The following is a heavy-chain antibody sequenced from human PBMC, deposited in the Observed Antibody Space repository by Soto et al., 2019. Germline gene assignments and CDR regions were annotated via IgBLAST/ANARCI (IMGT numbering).Heavy chain of an antibody. Sequence: QMQLVESGGGVVQPGGSLRLSCAASGFTFNYYPMHWVRQAPGKGLEWVAVVSFDGSNKYYADSVKGRFTISKDNSKNTLYLQMNSLSREDTAVYYCARLPGPLVAVLYIYPLDGREAMSDVDVWGQGTTVTVSS. CDR3: ARLPGPLVAVLYIYPLDGREAMSDVDV. D-gene: IGHD6-19*01. CDR2: VSFDGSNK. J-gene: IGHJ6*02. CDR1: GFTFNYYP. V-gene: IGHV3-30-3*01.